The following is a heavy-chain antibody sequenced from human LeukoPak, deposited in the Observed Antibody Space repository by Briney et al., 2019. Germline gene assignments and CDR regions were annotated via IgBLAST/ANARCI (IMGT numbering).Heavy chain of an antibody. CDR3: ARDTRKPGYSSSWFDY. CDR2: ISSSGSTR. Sequence: GGSLRLSCAASGFTFSSYEMNWVRQAPGKGLEWVSYISSSGSTRFYADSVKGRFTISRDNAKNSLYLQMNSLRAEDTAVHYRARDTRKPGYSSSWFDYWGQGTLVTVSS. D-gene: IGHD6-13*01. V-gene: IGHV3-48*03. CDR1: GFTFSSYE. J-gene: IGHJ5*01.